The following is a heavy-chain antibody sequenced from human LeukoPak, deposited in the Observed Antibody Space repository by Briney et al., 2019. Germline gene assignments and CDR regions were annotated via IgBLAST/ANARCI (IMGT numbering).Heavy chain of an antibody. CDR1: GFTFSSYA. CDR3: AKVLSSSSGDY. CDR2: ISGSGGST. V-gene: IGHV3-23*01. D-gene: IGHD6-6*01. Sequence: PGGSLRLSCAASGFTFSSYAMSWVRQTPGKGLEWVSAISGSGGSTYYADSVKGRLAISRDNSKNTLYLQMNSLRAEDTAVYYCAKVLSSSSGDYWGQGTLVTVSS. J-gene: IGHJ4*02.